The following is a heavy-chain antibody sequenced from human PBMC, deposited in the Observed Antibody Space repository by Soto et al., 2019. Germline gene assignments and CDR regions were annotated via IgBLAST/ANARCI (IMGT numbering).Heavy chain of an antibody. CDR1: GDSITNYY. V-gene: IGHV4-59*01. Sequence: SETLSLTCTVSGDSITNYYWSRIRQPPGKGLEWVGNIYYTGSTNYNPSLKSRVTISIDTSKNQFSLRLSSVTAADTAVYYCARDSRVPTWGQGTLVTVSS. CDR2: IYYTGST. CDR3: ARDSRVPT. J-gene: IGHJ5*02.